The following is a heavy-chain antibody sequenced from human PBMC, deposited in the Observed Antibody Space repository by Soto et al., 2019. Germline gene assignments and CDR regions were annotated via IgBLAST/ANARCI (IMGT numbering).Heavy chain of an antibody. CDR2: IYPGDSDT. J-gene: IGHJ4*02. D-gene: IGHD3-22*01. CDR3: ARRGYYYDSSGSVDY. Sequence: GESQKNSCKGSGYSFTSYWSGWVRQMPGKGLEWMGIIYPGDSDTRYSPSFQGQVTISADKSISTAYLQWSSLKASDTAMYYCARRGYYYDSSGSVDYWGQGTLVTVYS. CDR1: GYSFTSYW. V-gene: IGHV5-51*01.